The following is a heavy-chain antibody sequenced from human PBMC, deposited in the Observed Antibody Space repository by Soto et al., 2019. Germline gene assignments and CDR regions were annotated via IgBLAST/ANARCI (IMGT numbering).Heavy chain of an antibody. CDR3: ARRDMLTGYVYFDY. CDR1: GYTFTKYW. Sequence: PGESLKISCQASGYTFTKYWVGWVRQMPGRGLEWMGIIYPDDSDTRYSPSFQGHVTISADKSISTAYLQWSSLKASDSATYYCARRDMLTGYVYFDYWGQGTQVTVPS. J-gene: IGHJ4*02. D-gene: IGHD3-9*01. CDR2: IYPDDSDT. V-gene: IGHV5-51*01.